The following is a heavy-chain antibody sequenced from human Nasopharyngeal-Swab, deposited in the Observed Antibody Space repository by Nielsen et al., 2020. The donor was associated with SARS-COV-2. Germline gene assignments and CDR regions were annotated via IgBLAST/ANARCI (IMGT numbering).Heavy chain of an antibody. V-gene: IGHV3-48*03. CDR2: VSSSSTTT. D-gene: IGHD6-19*01. CDR3: ARESLQWLGSYGMDV. Sequence: GESLKISCVASGFTFSTYEMNWVRQAPGKGLEWVSYVSSSSTTTYYADSVKGRFTIYGDNTKKTLYLQMNNLRVEDTAVYYCARESLQWLGSYGMDVWGQGTTVIVSS. J-gene: IGHJ6*02. CDR1: GFTFSTYE.